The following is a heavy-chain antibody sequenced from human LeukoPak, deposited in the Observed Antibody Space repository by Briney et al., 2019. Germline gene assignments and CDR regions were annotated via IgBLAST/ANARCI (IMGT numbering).Heavy chain of an antibody. V-gene: IGHV4-34*01. D-gene: IGHD6-6*01. J-gene: IGHJ4*02. CDR3: ARRRVSEYSSSRDFDY. CDR1: GFTFSSYS. Sequence: GSLRLSCAASGFTFSSYSMNWIRQPPGKGLEWIGEINHSGSTNYNPSLKSRVTISVDTSKNQFSLKLSSVTAADTAVYYCARRRVSEYSSSRDFDYWGQGTLVTVSS. CDR2: INHSGST.